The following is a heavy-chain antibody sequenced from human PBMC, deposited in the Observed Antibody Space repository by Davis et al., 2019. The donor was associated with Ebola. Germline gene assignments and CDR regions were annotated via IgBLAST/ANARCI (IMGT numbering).Heavy chain of an antibody. V-gene: IGHV4-39*01. Sequence: SETLSLTCIVSGGSINSSSYYWDWIRQSPGRGLEWIGSIYYSGSTYYNPSLKSGVTISVDTSKNQFSLKLNSVTAADTAVYYCARHINWGARFDPWGQGTLVTVSS. J-gene: IGHJ5*02. CDR3: ARHINWGARFDP. CDR1: GGSINSSSYY. CDR2: IYYSGST. D-gene: IGHD7-27*01.